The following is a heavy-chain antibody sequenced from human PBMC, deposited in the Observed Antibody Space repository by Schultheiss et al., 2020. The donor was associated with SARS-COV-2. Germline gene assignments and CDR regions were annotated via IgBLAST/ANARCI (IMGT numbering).Heavy chain of an antibody. D-gene: IGHD2-15*01. Sequence: ASVKVSCKASGYTFTSYGISWVRQAPGQGPEWMGWINPKSGGTNYARKFQGRVTMTRDTSISTAYMELNRLRSDDTAVYFCARDEARVTVRILYYFDFWGQGTLVTVSS. V-gene: IGHV1-2*02. CDR2: INPKSGGT. CDR3: ARDEARVTVRILYYFDF. J-gene: IGHJ4*02. CDR1: GYTFTSYG.